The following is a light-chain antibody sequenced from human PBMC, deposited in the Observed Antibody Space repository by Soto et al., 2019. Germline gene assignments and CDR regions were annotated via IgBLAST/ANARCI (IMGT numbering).Light chain of an antibody. CDR3: QPRRHWPFT. CDR1: QSLGYY. CDR2: DTS. J-gene: IGKJ4*01. V-gene: IGKV3-11*01. Sequence: EIVLTQSPATLSLSPGERATLSCRASQSLGYYLAWFQQKHGQAPRLLIYDTSNRAAGIPDTFSGRGSETDFTPTITSLDPEDFADYYCQPRRHWPFTSGGGTKVEIK.